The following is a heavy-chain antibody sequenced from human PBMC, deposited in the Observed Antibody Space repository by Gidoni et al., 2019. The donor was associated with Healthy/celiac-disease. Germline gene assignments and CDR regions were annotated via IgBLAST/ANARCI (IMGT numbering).Heavy chain of an antibody. J-gene: IGHJ3*02. V-gene: IGHV3-30*03. CDR2: ISYDGSNK. D-gene: IGHD3-10*01. CDR3: AYYGSGSYDDAFDI. CDR1: GFTFSSYG. Sequence: QVQLVASGGGVVQPGRSLRLSCAASGFTFSSYGMHWVRQAPGKGLEWVAVISYDGSNKYYADSVKGRFTISRDNSKNTLYLQMNSLRAEDTAVYYCAYYGSGSYDDAFDIWGQGTMVTVSS.